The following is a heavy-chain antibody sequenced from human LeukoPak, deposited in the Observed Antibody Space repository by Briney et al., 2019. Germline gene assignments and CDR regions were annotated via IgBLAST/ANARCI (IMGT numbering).Heavy chain of an antibody. Sequence: ASVKVSCKASGYIFNCYDMHWVRQAPGQGLEGMGCINPNSGGTNYAQKFQGRVTMTRDTSISTAYMDLSRLRSDDTAVYYCARVSPRHYYYMDVWGKGTTVTVSS. CDR1: GYIFNCYD. V-gene: IGHV1-2*02. J-gene: IGHJ6*03. CDR2: INPNSGGT. CDR3: ARVSPRHYYYMDV. D-gene: IGHD1-14*01.